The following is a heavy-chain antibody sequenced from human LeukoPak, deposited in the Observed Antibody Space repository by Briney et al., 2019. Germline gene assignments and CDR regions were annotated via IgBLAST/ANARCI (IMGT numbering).Heavy chain of an antibody. J-gene: IGHJ3*02. D-gene: IGHD4-23*01. CDR1: GFTFSSYS. Sequence: GGSLRLSCAASGFTFSSYSMNWVRQAPGKGLVWVSRINTYGSNTSYADSVRGRFTISRDNAKNTLYLQMNSLRAEDTAVYYCARALPSVVTPGDAFDIWGQGTLVTVSS. CDR2: INTYGSNT. V-gene: IGHV3-74*01. CDR3: ARALPSVVTPGDAFDI.